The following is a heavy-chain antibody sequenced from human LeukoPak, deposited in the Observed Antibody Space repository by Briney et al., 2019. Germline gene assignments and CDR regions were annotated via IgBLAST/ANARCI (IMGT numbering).Heavy chain of an antibody. CDR3: ARPHCSGGSCYSRQWMWFDP. J-gene: IGHJ5*02. CDR1: GGSFSGYY. Sequence: PSETLSLTCAVYGGSFSGYYWSWIRQPPGKGLEWIGEINHSGSTNYNPSLKSRVTISVDTSKNQFSLKLSPVTAADTAVYYCARPHCSGGSCYSRQWMWFDPWGQGTLVTVSS. V-gene: IGHV4-34*01. CDR2: INHSGST. D-gene: IGHD2-15*01.